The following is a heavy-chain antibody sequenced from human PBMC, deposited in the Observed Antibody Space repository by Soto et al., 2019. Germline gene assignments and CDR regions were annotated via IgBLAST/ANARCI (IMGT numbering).Heavy chain of an antibody. CDR3: AKEPNGEGNYGMDV. V-gene: IGHV3-30*18. J-gene: IGHJ6*02. D-gene: IGHD2-8*01. Sequence: QVQLVESGGGVVQPGRSLRLSCAASGFSFSSYGMHWVRQAPGKGLEWVAVISYDGSNKYHADSVKGRFTISRDNSKNTLYLQMNSLRAEDTAVYYCAKEPNGEGNYGMDVWGQGTTVTVSS. CDR2: ISYDGSNK. CDR1: GFSFSSYG.